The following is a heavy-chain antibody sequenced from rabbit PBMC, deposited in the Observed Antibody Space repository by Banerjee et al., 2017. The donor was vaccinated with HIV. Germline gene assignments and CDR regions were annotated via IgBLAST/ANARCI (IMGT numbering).Heavy chain of an antibody. CDR3: VRETETYAGYAGYGYYFNL. V-gene: IGHV1S45*01. CDR2: IYGGSSGNT. J-gene: IGHJ4*01. CDR1: GIDFSSHYY. D-gene: IGHD7-1*01. Sequence: QEQLKESGGGLVQPGGSLTLSCKASGIDFSSHYYIFWVRQAPGKGLEWIAGIYGGSSGNTYYASWAKGRFTISKTSSTTVTLQMTSLTAADTATYFCVRETETYAGYAGYGYYFNLWGQGTLVTVS.